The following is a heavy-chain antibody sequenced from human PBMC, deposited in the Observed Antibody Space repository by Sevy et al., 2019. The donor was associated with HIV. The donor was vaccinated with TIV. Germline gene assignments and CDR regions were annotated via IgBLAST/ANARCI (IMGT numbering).Heavy chain of an antibody. CDR3: AGSRPCGGDCYFFDT. J-gene: IGHJ4*02. D-gene: IGHD2-21*02. CDR2: IIPSVGIA. Sequence: ASVKVSCKASGGTLNNYGMNWVRQAPGQGLEWMGGIIPSVGIASYAQKIKGRAAISADTSTSTLYLEVGRLRSDDTAVYFCAGSRPCGGDCYFFDTWGQGTLVTVSS. CDR1: GGTLNNYG. V-gene: IGHV1-69*10.